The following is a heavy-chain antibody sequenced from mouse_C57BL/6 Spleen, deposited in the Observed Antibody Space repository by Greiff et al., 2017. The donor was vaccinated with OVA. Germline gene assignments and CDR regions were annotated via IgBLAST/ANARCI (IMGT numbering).Heavy chain of an antibody. V-gene: IGHV2-5*01. CDR2: IWRGGST. J-gene: IGHJ3*01. CDR1: GFSLTSYG. Sequence: VMLVESGPGLVQPSQSLSITCTVSGFSLTSYGVHWVRQSPGKGLEWLGVIWRGGSTDYNAAVMSRLSITKDNSKSQVFFKMNSLQADDTAIYYCAKEGGSSPFAYWGQGTLVTVSA. D-gene: IGHD1-1*01. CDR3: AKEGGSSPFAY.